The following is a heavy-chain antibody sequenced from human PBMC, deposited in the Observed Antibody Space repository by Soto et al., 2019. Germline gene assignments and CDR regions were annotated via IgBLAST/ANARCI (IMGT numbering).Heavy chain of an antibody. CDR3: ARIDYDYIWGSYRPDVQYFDY. CDR1: GYTFTSYG. Sequence: ASVKVSCKASGYTFTSYGISWVRQAPGQGLEWMGWISAYNGNTNYAQKLQGRVTMTTDTSTSTAYMELRSLRSDDTAVYYCARIDYDYIWGSYRPDVQYFDYWGQGTLVTVSS. D-gene: IGHD3-16*02. V-gene: IGHV1-18*01. J-gene: IGHJ4*02. CDR2: ISAYNGNT.